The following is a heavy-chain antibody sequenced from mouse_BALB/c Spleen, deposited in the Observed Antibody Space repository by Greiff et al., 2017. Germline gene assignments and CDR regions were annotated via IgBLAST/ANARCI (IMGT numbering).Heavy chain of an antibody. CDR1: GYTFTSYW. J-gene: IGHJ4*01. CDR3: TRWEKGSSYAMDY. D-gene: IGHD1-1*01. V-gene: IGHV1S81*02. Sequence: QVQLQQPGADLVKPGASVKLSCTASGYTFTSYWMHWVKQRPGQGLEWIGEINPSNGRTNYNEKFKSKATLTVDKSSSTAYMQLSSLTSEDSAVYDCTRWEKGSSYAMDYWGQGTTGTVAA. CDR2: INPSNGRT.